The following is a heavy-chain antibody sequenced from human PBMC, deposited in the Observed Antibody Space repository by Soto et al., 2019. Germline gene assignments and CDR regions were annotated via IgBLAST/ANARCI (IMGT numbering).Heavy chain of an antibody. CDR3: ARDRRAGYCSGGSCYSYNHDAFDI. J-gene: IGHJ3*02. V-gene: IGHV1-18*01. Sequence: ASVKVSCKASGYTFTSYGISWVRQAPGQGLEWMGWISAYNGNTNYAQKLQGRVTMTTDTSTSTAYMELRSLRSDDTAVYYCARDRRAGYCSGGSCYSYNHDAFDIWGEGTMVSVSS. CDR1: GYTFTSYG. D-gene: IGHD2-15*01. CDR2: ISAYNGNT.